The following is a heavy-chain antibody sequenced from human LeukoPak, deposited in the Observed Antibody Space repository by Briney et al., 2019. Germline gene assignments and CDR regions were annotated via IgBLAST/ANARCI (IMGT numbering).Heavy chain of an antibody. Sequence: KPSQTLSLTCAVSGGSISSGDYSRSWIRQPPGKGLEWIGYIYHSGRTFYNPSLKSRVTISVDTSKNQISLEVTSVTAADTAVYYCARDGGYGHYDYWGRGTLVTVSS. CDR3: ARDGGYGHYDY. D-gene: IGHD5-18*01. V-gene: IGHV4-30-2*01. CDR1: GGSISSGDYS. CDR2: IYHSGRT. J-gene: IGHJ4*02.